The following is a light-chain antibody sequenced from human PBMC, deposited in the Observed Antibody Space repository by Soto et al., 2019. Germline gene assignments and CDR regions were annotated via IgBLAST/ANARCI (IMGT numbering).Light chain of an antibody. J-gene: IGKJ5*01. Sequence: DIQLTQSPSFLSASVGYRVTITCRASQGISSYLAWYQQKPGKAPKLLIYAASTLQSGVPSRFSGSGSGTEFTLTISSLQPEDFATYYCQQLNSYGTFGQGTRLEIK. CDR1: QGISSY. CDR2: AAS. CDR3: QQLNSYGT. V-gene: IGKV1-9*01.